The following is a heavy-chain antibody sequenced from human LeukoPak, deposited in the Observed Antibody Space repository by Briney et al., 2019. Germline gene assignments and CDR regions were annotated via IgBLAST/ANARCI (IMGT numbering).Heavy chain of an antibody. J-gene: IGHJ3*02. D-gene: IGHD4-17*01. V-gene: IGHV3-23*01. Sequence: GGSLRLSCAASAFTFSSYGMSWVRQAPGKGLEWVSAISGSGGTTYYADSVKGRFTISRDNSENTLYLQMNSLRAEDTAVYYCAKRDRTVTHAFDIWGQGTMVTVSS. CDR1: AFTFSSYG. CDR2: ISGSGGTT. CDR3: AKRDRTVTHAFDI.